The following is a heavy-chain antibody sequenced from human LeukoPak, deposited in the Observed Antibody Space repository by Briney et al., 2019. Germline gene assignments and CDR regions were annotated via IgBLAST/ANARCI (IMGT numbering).Heavy chain of an antibody. J-gene: IGHJ4*02. Sequence: ASVKVSCKASGYTFTGYGISWVRQAPGQGLEWMGWISAYNGNTNYAQKLQGRVTMTTDTSTSTAYMELRSLRSDDTAVYYCARFMDYGSGSYPNLDYWGQGTLVTVSS. V-gene: IGHV1-18*01. D-gene: IGHD3-10*01. CDR2: ISAYNGNT. CDR1: GYTFTGYG. CDR3: ARFMDYGSGSYPNLDY.